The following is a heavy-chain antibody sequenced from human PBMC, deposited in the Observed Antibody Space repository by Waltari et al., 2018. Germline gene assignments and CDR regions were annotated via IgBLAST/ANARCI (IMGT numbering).Heavy chain of an antibody. D-gene: IGHD3-9*01. J-gene: IGHJ4*02. CDR3: ARMGVFRYFDWLLFGYFDY. CDR1: GGSFRGYY. Sequence: QVQLQQWGAVLLKPTETLSLTCAVYGGSFRGYYWSWIRQPPGKGLEWIGEINPRGSSNHNPSRKSRVTSSVDTSKTQCALKLGSVTAAYTAVYYCARMGVFRYFDWLLFGYFDYWGQGTLVTISS. V-gene: IGHV4-34*01. CDR2: INPRGSS.